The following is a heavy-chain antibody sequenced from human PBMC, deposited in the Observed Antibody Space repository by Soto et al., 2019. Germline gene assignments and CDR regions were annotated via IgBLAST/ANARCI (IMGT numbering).Heavy chain of an antibody. CDR3: ARARGVDFDY. J-gene: IGHJ4*02. CDR2: IWPDDSDT. CDR1: GYSFPTFW. V-gene: IGHV5-51*01. Sequence: GESLKISCEASGYSFPTFWIGWVRQMPGKGLEWMGIIWPDDSDTRYSPSFQGQVTIAADKSISAAYLQWSSLKASDTAMYYCARARGVDFDYWGQGTLVTVSS. D-gene: IGHD2-15*01.